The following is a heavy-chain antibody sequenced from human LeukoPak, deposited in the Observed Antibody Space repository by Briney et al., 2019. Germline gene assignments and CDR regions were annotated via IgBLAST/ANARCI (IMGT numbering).Heavy chain of an antibody. CDR3: SRDRHCIGSTCYGL. J-gene: IGHJ4*02. V-gene: IGHV3-21*01. D-gene: IGHD2-2*01. CDR2: ISSSSSYI. Sequence: PGGSLRLSRAASGFTFSSYSMNWVRQAPGKGLEWVSSISSSSSYIYYADSVKGRFIISRDNSKNTLYLQMNSLRAEDTAVYYCSRDRHCIGSTCYGLWGQGTRVTVSS. CDR1: GFTFSSYS.